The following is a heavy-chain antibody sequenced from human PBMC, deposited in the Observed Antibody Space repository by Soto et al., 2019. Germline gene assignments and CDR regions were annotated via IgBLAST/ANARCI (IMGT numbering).Heavy chain of an antibody. J-gene: IGHJ4*02. D-gene: IGHD5-18*01. CDR3: ASGYIYGSSFDY. Sequence: QVQLVQSGAELKKPGASVKVSCKASGYTFTSYGIRWLRQAPGQGLEWMGWISAYNGNTNYAQQLQGRVTMTTDTSTRTAYMELRSLRSDDTAVYCCASGYIYGSSFDYGGQGTLVTVSS. CDR1: GYTFTSYG. V-gene: IGHV1-18*01. CDR2: ISAYNGNT.